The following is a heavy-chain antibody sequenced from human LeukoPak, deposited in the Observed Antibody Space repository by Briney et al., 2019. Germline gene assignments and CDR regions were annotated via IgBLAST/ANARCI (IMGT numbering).Heavy chain of an antibody. CDR3: AKGEAFGVVIISDGEGAWYFDL. J-gene: IGHJ2*01. Sequence: GGSLRLSCAASGFTVSSNYMSWVRQAPGKGLEWVAFIRYDGSNKYYADSVKGRFTVSRDNSKNTLYLQMNSLRPEDTAVYYCAKGEAFGVVIISDGEGAWYFDLWGRGTLVTVSS. V-gene: IGHV3-30*02. CDR1: GFTVSSNY. CDR2: IRYDGSNK. D-gene: IGHD3-3*01.